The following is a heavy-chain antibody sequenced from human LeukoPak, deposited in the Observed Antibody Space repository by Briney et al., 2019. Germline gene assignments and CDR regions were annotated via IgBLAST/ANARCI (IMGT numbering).Heavy chain of an antibody. V-gene: IGHV1-18*01. D-gene: IGHD3-3*01. Sequence: ASVKVSCKASGYTFTSYGISWVRQAPGQGLEWMGWISAYNGNTNYAQKLQGRVTMTTDTSTSTAYMELRSLRSDDTAVYYCARDGRVLRFLEWLTVKPDYVDVWGKGTTVTVSS. J-gene: IGHJ6*03. CDR2: ISAYNGNT. CDR1: GYTFTSYG. CDR3: ARDGRVLRFLEWLTVKPDYVDV.